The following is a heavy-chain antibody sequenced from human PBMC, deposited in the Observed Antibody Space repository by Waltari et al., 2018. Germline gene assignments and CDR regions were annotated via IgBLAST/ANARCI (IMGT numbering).Heavy chain of an antibody. CDR2: ISSSSSTI. CDR1: GFTFSRYS. D-gene: IGHD2-2*01. J-gene: IGHJ5*02. V-gene: IGHV3-48*04. Sequence: EVQLVESGGGLVQPGGSLRLSCAASGFTFSRYSMNWVCQAPGKGLEWFSYISSSSSTIYYADSVKGRFTISRDNAKNSLYLQMNSLRAEDMAVYYCARGGYCSSTSCSGDWFDPWGQGTLVTVSS. CDR3: ARGGYCSSTSCSGDWFDP.